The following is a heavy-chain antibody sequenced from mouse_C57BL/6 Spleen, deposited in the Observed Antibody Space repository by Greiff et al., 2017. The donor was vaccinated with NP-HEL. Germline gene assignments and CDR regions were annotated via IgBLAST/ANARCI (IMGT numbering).Heavy chain of an antibody. Sequence: DVQLVESGGGLVKPGGSLKLSCAASGFTFSSYAMSWVRQTPEKRLEWVATISDGGSYTYYPDNVKGRFTISRDNAKNNLYLQMSHLKSEDTAMYYCARDYYGSSPLDYWGQGTTLTVSS. CDR2: ISDGGSYT. D-gene: IGHD1-1*01. V-gene: IGHV5-4*01. CDR1: GFTFSSYA. J-gene: IGHJ2*01. CDR3: ARDYYGSSPLDY.